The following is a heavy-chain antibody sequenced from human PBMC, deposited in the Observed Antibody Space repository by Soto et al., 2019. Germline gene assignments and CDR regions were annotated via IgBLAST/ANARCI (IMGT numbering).Heavy chain of an antibody. V-gene: IGHV3-23*01. CDR1: GFTFSSYA. CDR2: ISGSGSTI. Sequence: EVQLLESGGGLVQPGGSLRLSCAASGFTFSSYAMSWVRQAPGKGLEWVSAISGSGSTIYYADSVKGRFTISRDNAKNSLYLQMNSLRAEDTAVYYCAREGYYGSGSPTQYYYYYYGMDVWGQGTTVTVSS. D-gene: IGHD3-10*01. J-gene: IGHJ6*02. CDR3: AREGYYGSGSPTQYYYYYYGMDV.